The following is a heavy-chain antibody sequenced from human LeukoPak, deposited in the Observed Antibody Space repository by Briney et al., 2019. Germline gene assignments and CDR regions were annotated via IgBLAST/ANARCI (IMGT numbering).Heavy chain of an antibody. J-gene: IGHJ4*02. D-gene: IGHD6-6*01. CDR3: ARHFAYSSSSYFDY. CDR2: IYYTGST. CDR1: GGTISSYY. Sequence: SETLSLTCTVSGGTISSYYWSWIRQPPGKGLEWIGYIYYTGSTNYNPSLKSRVTMFEDKSKNQFSLRLYSVTVADTAVYYCARHFAYSSSSYFDYWGQGSLVTVSS. V-gene: IGHV4-59*08.